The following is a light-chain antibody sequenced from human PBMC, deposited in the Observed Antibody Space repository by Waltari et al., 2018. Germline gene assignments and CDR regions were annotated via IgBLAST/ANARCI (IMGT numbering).Light chain of an antibody. V-gene: IGKV3-11*01. CDR1: QSVGTY. CDR2: DAS. CDR3: QQCRNWPLT. Sequence: ELVLTQSPAILSVSPGERATLSCRASQSVGTYFAWYQQRPAQSPSLLIYDASYRATGIPDRFSGSGSETDFTLTISSLQPEDFAVYYCQQCRNWPLTFGGGTRVQI. J-gene: IGKJ4*01.